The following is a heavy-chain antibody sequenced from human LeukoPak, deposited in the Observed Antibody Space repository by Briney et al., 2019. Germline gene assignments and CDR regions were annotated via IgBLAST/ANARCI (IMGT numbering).Heavy chain of an antibody. CDR3: ARDMVRGLWGKVDY. CDR1: GFTFSSYS. Sequence: GGSLRLSCAASGFTFSSYSMNWVRQAPGKGLEWVSSISSSSSYIYYADSVKGRFTISRDNAKNSLYLQMNSLRAEDTAVYYCARDMVRGLWGKVDYWGQGTLVTVSS. CDR2: ISSSSSYI. V-gene: IGHV3-21*01. J-gene: IGHJ4*02. D-gene: IGHD3-16*01.